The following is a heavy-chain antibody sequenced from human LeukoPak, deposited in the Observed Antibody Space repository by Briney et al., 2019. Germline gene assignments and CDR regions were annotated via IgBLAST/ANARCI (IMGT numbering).Heavy chain of an antibody. V-gene: IGHV3-30*18. CDR2: ISYDGSNK. CDR3: AKDRDNYDFWSGYLFDP. J-gene: IGHJ5*02. Sequence: GRSLRLSCAASGFTFSSYGIHWVRQAPGKGLEWVAVISYDGSNKYYADSVKGRFTISRDNSKNTLYLQMNSLRAEDTAVYYCAKDRDNYDFWSGYLFDPWGQGTLVTVSS. CDR1: GFTFSSYG. D-gene: IGHD3-3*01.